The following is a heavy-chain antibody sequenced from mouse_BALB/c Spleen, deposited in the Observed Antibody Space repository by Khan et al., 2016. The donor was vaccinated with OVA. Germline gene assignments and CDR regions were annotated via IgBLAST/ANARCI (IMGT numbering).Heavy chain of an antibody. CDR2: MYPGSGST. J-gene: IGHJ2*01. V-gene: IGHV1-77*01. Sequence: QVRLQQSGPVLLKPGASVKMSCKASGYTFTDYIINWVRQRTGQGLEWIGQMYPGSGSTYFNEKFKGKATLTADKSSNLAYMQLRSLTSDDSAVYYCARAGYGRLGYWDQGTTLTVSS. D-gene: IGHD1-1*01. CDR3: ARAGYGRLGY. CDR1: GYTFTDYI.